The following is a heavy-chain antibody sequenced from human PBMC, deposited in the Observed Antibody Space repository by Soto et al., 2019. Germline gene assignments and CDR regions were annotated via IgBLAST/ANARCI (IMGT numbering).Heavy chain of an antibody. J-gene: IGHJ5*02. CDR2: ISVYNGDT. Sequence: QVQLVQSGAEVKKPGASVKVSCKASGYTFISYGISWVRQAPGQGLEWMGWISVYNGDTNYAQKLQGRVTMSTDTSSNTAYMELRSLRSDDTAVYYCARGVGLYSGNYYWFDPWGQGTLVTVSS. CDR3: ARGVGLYSGNYYWFDP. V-gene: IGHV1-18*01. CDR1: GYTFISYG. D-gene: IGHD1-26*01.